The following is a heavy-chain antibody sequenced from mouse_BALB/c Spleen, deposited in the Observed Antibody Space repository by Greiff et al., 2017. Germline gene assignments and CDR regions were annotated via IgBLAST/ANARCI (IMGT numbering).Heavy chain of an antibody. CDR1: GYTFTSYW. J-gene: IGHJ3*01. Sequence: VQLQQSGAELVKPGASVKLSCKASGYTFTSYWMHWVKQRPGQGLEWIGAIYPGNSDTSYNQKFKGKAKLTAVTSTSTAYMELSSLTNEDSAVYYCTEGNYGFAYWGQGTLVTVSA. D-gene: IGHD2-1*01. CDR3: TEGNYGFAY. CDR2: IYPGNSDT. V-gene: IGHV1-5*01.